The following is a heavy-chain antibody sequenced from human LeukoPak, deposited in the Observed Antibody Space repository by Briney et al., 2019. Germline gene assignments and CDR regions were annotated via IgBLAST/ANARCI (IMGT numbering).Heavy chain of an antibody. V-gene: IGHV4-59*01. Sequence: SETLSLTCSVSGGSICSYYWSWILQPPGKGLEWIGDIYYSGSNTYNPSFKSRVTISVDTYKHQFSLKLSSVTAAATAVYYCASGSSGWFYRIVYGGQRTLDSVSS. CDR2: IYYSGSN. CDR3: ASGSSGWFYRIVY. CDR1: GGSICSYY. D-gene: IGHD6-19*01. J-gene: IGHJ4*02.